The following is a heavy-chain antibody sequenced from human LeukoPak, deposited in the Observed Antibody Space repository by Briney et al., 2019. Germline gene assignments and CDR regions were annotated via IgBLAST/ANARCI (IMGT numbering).Heavy chain of an antibody. Sequence: GGSLRLSCAASGFTFSGNWMHWVRQAPGKGLVWVSRLDSDASITNYADSEKGRFTISRDNSKNSLYLQMNSLRTEDTALYYCAKDKWGSSSWYYFDYWGQGTLVTVSS. CDR1: GFTFSGNW. J-gene: IGHJ4*02. CDR3: AKDKWGSSSWYYFDY. D-gene: IGHD6-13*01. CDR2: LDSDASIT. V-gene: IGHV3-74*01.